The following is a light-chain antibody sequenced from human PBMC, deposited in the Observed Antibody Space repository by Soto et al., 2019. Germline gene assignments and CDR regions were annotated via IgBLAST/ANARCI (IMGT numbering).Light chain of an antibody. CDR2: GAS. CDR1: QSVSNNY. J-gene: IGKJ1*01. V-gene: IGKV3-20*01. Sequence: EIVLTQSPGTLSLSPGERATLSCRASQSVSNNYLAWYQQKPGQAPRLLIYGASNRATGIPDRFSGSGSGIGFTLTISRLEPEDFAVYYCQQYGSSGTFGQGTKVDIK. CDR3: QQYGSSGT.